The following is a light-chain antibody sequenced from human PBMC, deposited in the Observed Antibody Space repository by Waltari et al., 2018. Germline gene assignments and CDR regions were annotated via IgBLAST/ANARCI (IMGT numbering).Light chain of an antibody. CDR2: GAT. V-gene: IGKV3-20*01. CDR3: QQYGSSPLT. J-gene: IGKJ4*01. Sequence: IVLTQSPGTLSLSPGERATLSCRASQSVPYRYLAWYQQRPGQAPRLLIYGATSRATGIPDRFSGGGSGTDFTLSISRLEPEDFAVYDCQQYGSSPLTFGGGTKVEIE. CDR1: QSVPYRY.